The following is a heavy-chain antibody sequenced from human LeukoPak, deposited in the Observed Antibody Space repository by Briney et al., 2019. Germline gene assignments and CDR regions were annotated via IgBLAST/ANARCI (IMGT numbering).Heavy chain of an antibody. Sequence: GASVKVSCKSSGYSFTNYAMHWVRQAPGQRLEWMGWINGGNGNTQYSENFQGRVIFTRDTSASKAYMELRSLTSADTAVFYCARAVASTSGLWFDPWGQGTLVTVSS. CDR2: INGGNGNT. CDR1: GYSFTNYA. CDR3: ARAVASTSGLWFDP. J-gene: IGHJ5*02. D-gene: IGHD1-1*01. V-gene: IGHV1-3*01.